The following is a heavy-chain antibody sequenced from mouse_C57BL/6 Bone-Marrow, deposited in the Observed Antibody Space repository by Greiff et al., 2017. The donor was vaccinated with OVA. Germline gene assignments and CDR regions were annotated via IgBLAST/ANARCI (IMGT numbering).Heavy chain of an antibody. CDR3: ARIYYYGSSFAY. J-gene: IGHJ3*01. Sequence: VHLVESGPGLVQPSQSLSITCTVSGFSLTSYGVHWVRQSPGKGLEWLGVIWSGGSTDYNAAFISRLSISKDNSKSQVFFKMNSLQADDTAIYYCARIYYYGSSFAYWGQGTLVTVSA. D-gene: IGHD1-1*01. V-gene: IGHV2-2*01. CDR2: IWSGGST. CDR1: GFSLTSYG.